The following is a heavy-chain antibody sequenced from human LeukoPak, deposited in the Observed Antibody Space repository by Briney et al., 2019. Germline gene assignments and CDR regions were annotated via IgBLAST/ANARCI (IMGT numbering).Heavy chain of an antibody. CDR3: ARDTGDYVSYWYFDL. CDR1: GGSISGYY. J-gene: IGHJ2*01. D-gene: IGHD4-17*01. Sequence: SMTLSLTCTVSGGSISGYYWSWIRQSPGKGLEWIGHIYYSGNTNYNPSLKSRLTISLDTSKNQFSLKMSSVTAADTAVYYCARDTGDYVSYWYFDLWGRGTLVTVSS. CDR2: IYYSGNT. V-gene: IGHV4-59*01.